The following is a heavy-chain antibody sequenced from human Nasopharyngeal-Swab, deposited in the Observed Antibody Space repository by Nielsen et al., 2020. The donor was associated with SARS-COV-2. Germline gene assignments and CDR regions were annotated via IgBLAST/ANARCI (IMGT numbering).Heavy chain of an antibody. D-gene: IGHD3-22*01. Sequence: ASVKVSCKASCDTFTSYGISCVRQAPGQGLEWMGWISAYNGNTKYAQKPHGRVTMTTDTSTSTAYMELRSLRSDDTAVYYCARDQGYYDSSGFYPDAVDIWGQGTMVTVSS. V-gene: IGHV1-18*01. CDR1: CDTFTSYG. CDR3: ARDQGYYDSSGFYPDAVDI. CDR2: ISAYNGNT. J-gene: IGHJ3*02.